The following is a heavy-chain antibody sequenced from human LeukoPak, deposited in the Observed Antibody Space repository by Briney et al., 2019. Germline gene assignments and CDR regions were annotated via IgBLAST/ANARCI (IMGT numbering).Heavy chain of an antibody. CDR2: ISGSGGIT. J-gene: IGHJ6*03. Sequence: PGGSLRLSCAASGFTFSSYAMSWVRQAPGKGLEWVSAISGSGGITYYADSVKGRFTTSRDNSKNTPYLQMNSLRAEDTAVYYCATAVDYDFWSGYPRGSYYMDVWGKGTTVTVSS. CDR3: ATAVDYDFWSGYPRGSYYMDV. CDR1: GFTFSSYA. V-gene: IGHV3-23*01. D-gene: IGHD3-3*01.